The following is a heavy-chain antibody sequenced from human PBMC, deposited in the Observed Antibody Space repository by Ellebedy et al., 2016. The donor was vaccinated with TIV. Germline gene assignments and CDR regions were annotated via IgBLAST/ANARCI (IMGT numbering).Heavy chain of an antibody. Sequence: PGGSLRLSCAAAGITFSDAWMSWVRQAPGKGLEYVGRIKGKIDGETLDYAGPARGRFTISRDDSKNTVYLQMNSLKTEDTAVYYCATEKGATGQYYYGMDVWGPGTSVTVSS. V-gene: IGHV3-15*01. CDR1: GITFSDAW. D-gene: IGHD1-26*01. J-gene: IGHJ6*02. CDR3: ATEKGATGQYYYGMDV. CDR2: IKGKIDGETL.